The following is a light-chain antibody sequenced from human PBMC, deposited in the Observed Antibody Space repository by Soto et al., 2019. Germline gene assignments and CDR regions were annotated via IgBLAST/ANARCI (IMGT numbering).Light chain of an antibody. V-gene: IGKV3-20*01. Sequence: EIVLTQSPGTLSLSPGERATLSCRASQSVSSSYLAWYQQKPGQAPRLLIYDASSRATGIPDRFSGSGSGTDLTLPISRLEPEDFAVYYCQQYGSSPRTFGQGTKVESK. CDR1: QSVSSSY. CDR2: DAS. CDR3: QQYGSSPRT. J-gene: IGKJ1*01.